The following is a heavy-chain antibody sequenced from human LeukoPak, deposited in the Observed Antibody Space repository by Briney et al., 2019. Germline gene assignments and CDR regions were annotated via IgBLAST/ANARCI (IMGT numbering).Heavy chain of an antibody. CDR2: ISYDGSNK. CDR1: GFTFSSYA. D-gene: IGHD7-27*01. V-gene: IGHV3-30-3*01. Sequence: PGGSLRLSCAASGFTFSSYAMHWVRQAPGKGLEWVAVISYDGSNKYYADSVKGRFTISRDNSKNTLFLQMNSLRGEDTAVYYCAKDIGKLGIHDYWGQGTLVTVSS. J-gene: IGHJ4*02. CDR3: AKDIGKLGIHDY.